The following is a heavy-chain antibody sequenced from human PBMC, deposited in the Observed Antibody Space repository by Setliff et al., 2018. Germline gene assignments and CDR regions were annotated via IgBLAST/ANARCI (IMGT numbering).Heavy chain of an antibody. J-gene: IGHJ2*01. Sequence: GGSLRLSCAASGFTLNIYTMSWDRQAPRKGLEWVASFIAGDSSTIYADSVKGRFTIFRDISKNTLYLQMNSLRADDTAVYYCARDPDTSSKVDVWGRGTLVTVSS. CDR2: FIAGDSST. CDR1: GFTLNIYT. V-gene: IGHV3-23*01. D-gene: IGHD5-18*01. CDR3: ARDPDTSSKVDV.